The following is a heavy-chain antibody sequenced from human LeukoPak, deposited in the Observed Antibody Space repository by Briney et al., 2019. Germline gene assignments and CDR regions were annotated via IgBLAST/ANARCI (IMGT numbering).Heavy chain of an antibody. Sequence: GGSLRLSCAASGFTFSSYGMHWVRQAPGKGLEWVALIWYDGSNKYYADSVKGRFTISRDNSKNTLYLQMNSLRAEDTAVYYCAREKQKYSSGWYCLDYWGQGTLVTVSS. CDR1: GFTFSSYG. CDR2: IWYDGSNK. CDR3: AREKQKYSSGWYCLDY. J-gene: IGHJ4*02. V-gene: IGHV3-33*08. D-gene: IGHD6-19*01.